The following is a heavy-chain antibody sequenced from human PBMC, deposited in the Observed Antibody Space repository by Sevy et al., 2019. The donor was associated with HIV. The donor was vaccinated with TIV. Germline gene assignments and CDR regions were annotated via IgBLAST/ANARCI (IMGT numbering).Heavy chain of an antibody. CDR2: IYYSGTT. CDR3: ARHGAWRFYFDY. J-gene: IGHJ4*02. D-gene: IGHD3-16*01. CDR1: GGSISSSSYF. Sequence: ETLSLTCSVSGGSISSSSYFWGWIRQPPGKGLEWIATIYYSGTTYYNPSLKSRVTMSVDTSKNQFSLRLDDVTAADTAVYYCARHGAWRFYFDYWGQGTLVTVSS. V-gene: IGHV4-39*01.